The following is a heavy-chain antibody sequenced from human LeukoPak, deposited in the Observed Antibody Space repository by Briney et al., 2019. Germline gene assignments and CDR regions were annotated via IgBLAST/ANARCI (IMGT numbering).Heavy chain of an antibody. CDR2: FYSGGST. J-gene: IGHJ4*02. CDR1: GFTFSSNY. Sequence: GGSLRLSCAASGFTFSSNYMSWVRQAPGKGLEWVSIFYSGGSTYYADSVKGRFTTSRDNSKNTLYLQMNSLRAEDTAVYYCARGGGSGSYSFDYWGQGTLVTVSS. CDR3: ARGGGSGSYSFDY. D-gene: IGHD3-10*01. V-gene: IGHV3-66*01.